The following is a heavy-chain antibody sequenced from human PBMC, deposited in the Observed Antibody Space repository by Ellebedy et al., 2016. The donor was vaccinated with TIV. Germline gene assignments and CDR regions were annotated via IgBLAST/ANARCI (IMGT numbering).Heavy chain of an antibody. D-gene: IGHD1-26*01. J-gene: IGHJ4*02. CDR2: ISYSGGT. CDR3: ARDGAATTSVFDS. Sequence: LRLSXTVSGGCISNGGFYWSWIRQRPGKGLEWIGYISYSGGTYYNPSLKSRVTISADTSKNHLSLKLTSVTAADTALYYCARDGAATTSVFDSWGQGALVTVSS. V-gene: IGHV4-31*03. CDR1: GGCISNGGFY.